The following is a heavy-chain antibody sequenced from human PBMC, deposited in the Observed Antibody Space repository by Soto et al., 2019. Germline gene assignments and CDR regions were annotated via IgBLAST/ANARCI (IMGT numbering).Heavy chain of an antibody. D-gene: IGHD6-19*01. V-gene: IGHV3-33*01. CDR2: IWYDGSNK. J-gene: IGHJ4*02. Sequence: QVRLVESGGGVVQPGNSLRLSCAASGFTFSSYGMHWVRQAPGKGLEWVAVIWYDGSNKYYADSVKGRFTISRDNSKNPLHLQMNSLRAEDTAVYYCARDQQWLVRFYFDFWGQGTLVTVSS. CDR1: GFTFSSYG. CDR3: ARDQQWLVRFYFDF.